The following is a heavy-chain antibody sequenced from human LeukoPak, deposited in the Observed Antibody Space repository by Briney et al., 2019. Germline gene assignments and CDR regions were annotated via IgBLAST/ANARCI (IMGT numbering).Heavy chain of an antibody. V-gene: IGHV4-38-2*01. D-gene: IGHD6-6*01. Sequence: SETLSLTCAVSGYSISSGYYWGWTRQPPGKGLEWIGSIYHSGSTYYNPSLKSRVTISVDTSKNQFSLKLSSVTAADTAVYYCARRGGSSPRLNLYYFDYWGQGTLVTVSS. CDR1: GYSISSGYY. CDR2: IYHSGST. J-gene: IGHJ4*02. CDR3: ARRGGSSPRLNLYYFDY.